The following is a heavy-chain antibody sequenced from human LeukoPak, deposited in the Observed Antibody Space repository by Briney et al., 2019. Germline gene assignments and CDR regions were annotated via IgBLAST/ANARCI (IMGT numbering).Heavy chain of an antibody. CDR1: GFTFSNYG. J-gene: IGHJ4*02. V-gene: IGHV3-21*05. D-gene: IGHD3-10*01. CDR2: ISGSPSYI. CDR3: ARGRFGSASLHYFDY. Sequence: PGGSLRLSCVASGFTFSNYGMNWVRQAPGKGLEWVSYISGSPSYIYYADSVKGRFTISRDNAKNSLYLQLNSLRGEDTAVYYCARGRFGSASLHYFDYWGQGTLVTVSS.